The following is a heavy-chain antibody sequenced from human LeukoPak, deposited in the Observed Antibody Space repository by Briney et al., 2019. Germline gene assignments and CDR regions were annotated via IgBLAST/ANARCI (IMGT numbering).Heavy chain of an antibody. CDR1: GGSFSGYY. J-gene: IGHJ6*02. V-gene: IGHV4-34*01. D-gene: IGHD1-14*01. CDR2: INHSGST. Sequence: NPSETLSLTCAVYGGSFSGYYWGWVRQPPGKGLEWIGEINHSGSTNYNPSLKSRVTISVDTSKNQFSLKLSSVTAADTAVYYCARGSNQGMDVWGQGTTVTVSS. CDR3: ARGSNQGMDV.